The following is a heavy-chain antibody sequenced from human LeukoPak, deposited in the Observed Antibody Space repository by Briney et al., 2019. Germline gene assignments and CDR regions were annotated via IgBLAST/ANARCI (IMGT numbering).Heavy chain of an antibody. J-gene: IGHJ4*02. Sequence: SETLSLTCTASGVSISSHYWSWIRQSPGKGLEWIGNIYYTGSTNYNPSLKSRVAISIDTSKNQFSLTLNSVTAADAAVYYCASAGNPHYFDFWGQGPLVTVSS. CDR2: IYYTGST. CDR3: ASAGNPHYFDF. V-gene: IGHV4-59*11. CDR1: GVSISSHY.